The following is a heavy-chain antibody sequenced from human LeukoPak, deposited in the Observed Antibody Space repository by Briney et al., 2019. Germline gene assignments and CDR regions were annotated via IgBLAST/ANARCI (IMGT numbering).Heavy chain of an antibody. D-gene: IGHD1-26*01. CDR3: ARGIVGATDVVVENFDY. Sequence: GGSLRLSCAASGFTVSSNYMSWVRQAPGKGLEWVSVIYSGGSTYYADSVKGRFTISRHNSKNTLYLQMNSLRAEDTAVYYCARGIVGATDVVVENFDYWGQGTLVTVSS. CDR1: GFTVSSNY. J-gene: IGHJ4*02. V-gene: IGHV3-53*04. CDR2: IYSGGST.